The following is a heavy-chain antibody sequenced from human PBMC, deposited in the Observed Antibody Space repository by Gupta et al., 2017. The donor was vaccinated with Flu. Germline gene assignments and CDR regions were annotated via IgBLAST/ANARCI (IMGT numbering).Heavy chain of an antibody. V-gene: IGHV3-23*01. D-gene: IGHD3-22*01. Sequence: EVQLLESGGGLVQPGGSLRLPCAASGFTFSSYAMSWVRQAPGKGLEWVSAISGSGGSTYYADSVKGRFTIPRDNSKNTLYLQMNRLRAEDTAVYYCATPWADSSGYHFDYWGQGTLVTVYS. CDR3: ATPWADSSGYHFDY. J-gene: IGHJ4*02. CDR1: GFTFSSYA. CDR2: ISGSGGST.